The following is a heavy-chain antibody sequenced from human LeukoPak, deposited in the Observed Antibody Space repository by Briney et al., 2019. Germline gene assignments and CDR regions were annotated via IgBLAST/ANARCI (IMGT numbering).Heavy chain of an antibody. V-gene: IGHV1-8*01. CDR3: ASGRVNYDILTGYYRSPLFDY. Sequence: ASVKVSCKASGYTFTSYDINWVRQATGQGLEWMGWMNPNSGNTGYAQKFQGRVTMTRNTSISTAYTELSSLRSEDTAVYYCASGRVNYDILTGYYRSPLFDYWGQGTLVTVSS. CDR1: GYTFTSYD. CDR2: MNPNSGNT. J-gene: IGHJ4*02. D-gene: IGHD3-9*01.